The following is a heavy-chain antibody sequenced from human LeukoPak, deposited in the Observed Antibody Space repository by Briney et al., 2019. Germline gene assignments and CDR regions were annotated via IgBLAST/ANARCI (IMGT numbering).Heavy chain of an antibody. D-gene: IGHD2-8*01. V-gene: IGHV3-73*01. CDR2: IRSKANSYAT. CDR3: TNQYCTNGVCYLDY. J-gene: IGHJ4*02. CDR1: GFTFSGSA. Sequence: GGSLRLSCAASGFTFSGSAMHGVRQASGKGLEWVGRIRSKANSYATAYAASVKGRFTISRDDSKNTAYLQMNSLKTEDTAVYYCTNQYCTNGVCYLDYWGQGTLVTVSS.